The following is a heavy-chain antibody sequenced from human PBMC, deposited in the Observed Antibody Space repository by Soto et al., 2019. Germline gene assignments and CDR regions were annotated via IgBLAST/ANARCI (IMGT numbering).Heavy chain of an antibody. D-gene: IGHD5-12*01. CDR3: AKDHDEDFGYDLDYFDY. CDR1: GFNFDDYA. CDR2: ISWSSVTF. Sequence: EVQLVESGGGLVQPGRSLRLCWAASGFNFDDYAMHWVRQAPGKGLEWVSGISWSSVTFDYADSVKGRFTISRDNAKNSLYLQMNSLRAEDTAFYYCAKDHDEDFGYDLDYFDYWGQGTLVTVSS. V-gene: IGHV3-9*01. J-gene: IGHJ4*02.